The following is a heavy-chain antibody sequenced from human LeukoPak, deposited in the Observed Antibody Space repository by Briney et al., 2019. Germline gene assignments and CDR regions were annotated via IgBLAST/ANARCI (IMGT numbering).Heavy chain of an antibody. CDR2: ISSSSSYI. J-gene: IGHJ5*02. D-gene: IGHD6-6*01. V-gene: IGHV3-21*01. Sequence: PGGSLRLSCAASGFTFSSYSMNWVRQAPGKGLEWVSSISSSSSYIYYADSVKGRFTISRDNAKNSLYLQMNSLRAEDTAVYYCARSDFIAARFDPWGQGTLVTVSS. CDR3: ARSDFIAARFDP. CDR1: GFTFSSYS.